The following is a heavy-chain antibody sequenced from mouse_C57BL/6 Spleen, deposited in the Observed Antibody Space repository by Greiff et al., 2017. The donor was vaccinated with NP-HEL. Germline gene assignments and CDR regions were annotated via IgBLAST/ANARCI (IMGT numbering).Heavy chain of an antibody. Sequence: QVQLKQPGAELVKPGASVKLSCKASGYTFTSYWMHWVKQRPGQGLEWIGMIHPNSGSTNYNEKFKSKATLTVDKSSSTAYMQLSSLTSEDSAVYYCARWNYGSSEGWYFDVWGTGTTVTVSS. D-gene: IGHD1-1*01. J-gene: IGHJ1*03. CDR1: GYTFTSYW. CDR3: ARWNYGSSEGWYFDV. CDR2: IHPNSGST. V-gene: IGHV1-64*01.